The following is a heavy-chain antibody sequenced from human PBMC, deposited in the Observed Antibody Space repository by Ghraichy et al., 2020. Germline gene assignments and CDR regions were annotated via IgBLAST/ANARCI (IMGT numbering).Heavy chain of an antibody. J-gene: IGHJ4*02. CDR3: ARGEGRNDY. CDR1: GFNFYGFE. V-gene: IGHV3-48*03. Sequence: LTCAASGFNFYGFEMNWVRQAPGKGLEWVSYISTRGTTVYYAESVRGRFHISRDNAKSSVYLQMDFLTADDSGTYYCARGEGRNDYWGQGTLVTVFS. CDR2: ISTRGTTV.